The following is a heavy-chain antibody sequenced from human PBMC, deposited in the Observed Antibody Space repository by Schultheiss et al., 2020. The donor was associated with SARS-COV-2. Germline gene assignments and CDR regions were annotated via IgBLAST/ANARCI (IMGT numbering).Heavy chain of an antibody. V-gene: IGHV3-23*01. Sequence: GGSLRLSCAASGFSFSDYAMSWVRLAPGKGLEWVSAISGNGVSTYYADSVKGRFTISRDNSKNTLYMQMNSLRAEDTAVYYCTTRIVGATGVIDYWGQGTLVTVSS. CDR2: ISGNGVST. CDR1: GFSFSDYA. CDR3: TTRIVGATGVIDY. J-gene: IGHJ4*02. D-gene: IGHD1-26*01.